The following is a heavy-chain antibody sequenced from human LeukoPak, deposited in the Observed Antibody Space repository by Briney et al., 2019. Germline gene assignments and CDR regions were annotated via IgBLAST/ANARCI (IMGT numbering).Heavy chain of an antibody. J-gene: IGHJ4*02. V-gene: IGHV3-9*01. CDR1: GFTFDDYA. CDR2: ISWNSGSI. D-gene: IGHD3-10*01. Sequence: PGGSLRLSCAASGFTFDDYAMHWVRQVPGKGLEWVSGISWNSGSIGYADSVKGRFTISRDNAKNSLYLQMNSLRAEDTALYYCAKDIYYGSGSAFDYWGQGTLVTVSS. CDR3: AKDIYYGSGSAFDY.